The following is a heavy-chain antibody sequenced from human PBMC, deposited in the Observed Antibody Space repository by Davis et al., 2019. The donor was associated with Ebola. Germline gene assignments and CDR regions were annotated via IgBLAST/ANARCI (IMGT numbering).Heavy chain of an antibody. CDR2: LNPNSGNT. CDR1: GYTFTTYD. CDR3: ARRVYSRSGFDS. V-gene: IGHV1-8*01. J-gene: IGHJ4*02. D-gene: IGHD2-8*01. Sequence: ASVQVSCKTSGYTFTTYDINWVRQAPGQGLEWMGWLNPNSGNTDSTHKFQGRLTMTKNISIGTAYMELSTLTSEDTAVYYCARRVYSRSGFDSWGQGTLVTVSS.